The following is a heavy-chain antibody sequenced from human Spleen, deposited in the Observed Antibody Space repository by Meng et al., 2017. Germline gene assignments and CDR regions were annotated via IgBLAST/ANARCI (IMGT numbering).Heavy chain of an antibody. D-gene: IGHD3-16*01. V-gene: IGHV4-34*01. CDR2: INHSGST. CDR1: GGSFSGYY. J-gene: IGHJ4*02. CDR3: ARGRITFGGVLPFFDY. Sequence: GPLKESGPGLVRPSETLSLTCAVYGGSFSGYYWSWIRQPPGKGLEWIGEINHSGSTNYNPSLKSRVTISVDTSKNQFSLKLSSVTAADTAVYYCARGRITFGGVLPFFDYWGQGTLVTVSS.